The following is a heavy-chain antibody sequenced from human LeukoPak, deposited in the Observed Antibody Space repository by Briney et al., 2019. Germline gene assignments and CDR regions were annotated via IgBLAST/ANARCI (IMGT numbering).Heavy chain of an antibody. CDR2: INPNSGGT. D-gene: IGHD4/OR15-4a*01. Sequence: ASVKVSCKASGYTFTGYYMHWVRQAPGQGLEWMGWINPNSGGTNYAQKFQGRVTMTRDTSISTAYMELSRLRSDDTAVYYCARSAPYGDDAFDIWGQGTMVTVSS. CDR1: GYTFTGYY. V-gene: IGHV1-2*02. CDR3: ARSAPYGDDAFDI. J-gene: IGHJ3*02.